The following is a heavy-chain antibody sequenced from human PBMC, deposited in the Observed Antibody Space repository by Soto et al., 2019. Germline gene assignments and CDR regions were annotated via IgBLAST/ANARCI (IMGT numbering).Heavy chain of an antibody. D-gene: IGHD3-22*01. V-gene: IGHV1-69*13. CDR3: ARPSYYDNSGYLGV. CDR2: ILPIFGTA. Sequence: SVKVSCKYSGGTFKTESINWVRQAPGQGLEWMGGILPIFGTADYAPRFQGRVTITADEATRTAYMELSSLRSEDTAVYYCARPSYYDNSGYLGVWGQGTLVTV. J-gene: IGHJ4*02. CDR1: GGTFKTES.